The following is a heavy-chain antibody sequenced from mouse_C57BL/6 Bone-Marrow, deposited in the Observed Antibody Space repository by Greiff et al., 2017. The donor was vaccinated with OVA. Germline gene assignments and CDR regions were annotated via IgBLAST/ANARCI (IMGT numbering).Heavy chain of an antibody. CDR3: ARGGYYYGNHYYAMDY. D-gene: IGHD2-1*01. CDR1: GYSFTGYY. V-gene: IGHV1-42*01. Sequence: VQLKESGPELVKPGASVKISCKASGYSFTGYYMNWVKQSPEKSLEWIGEINPSTGGTTYNQKFKAKATLTVDKSSSTAYMQLKSLTSEDSAVYYCARGGYYYGNHYYAMDYWGQGTSVTVSS. J-gene: IGHJ4*01. CDR2: INPSTGGT.